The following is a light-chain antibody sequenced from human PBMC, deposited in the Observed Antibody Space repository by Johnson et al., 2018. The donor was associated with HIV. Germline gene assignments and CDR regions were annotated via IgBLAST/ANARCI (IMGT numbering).Light chain of an antibody. J-gene: IGLJ1*01. CDR1: SSNIGSNY. CDR3: GTWDSSLSQGV. V-gene: IGLV1-51*02. CDR2: ENN. Sequence: QSVLTQPPSVSAAPGQKVTISCSGSSSNIGSNYVSWYQQLPGTAPKLLIYENNKRPSGIPDRFSGSKSGTSATLGITGLQTGDEADYYCGTWDSSLSQGVFGTGTKVTVL.